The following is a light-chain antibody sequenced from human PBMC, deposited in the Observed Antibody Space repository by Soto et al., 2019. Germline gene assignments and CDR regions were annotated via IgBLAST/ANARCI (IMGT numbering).Light chain of an antibody. Sequence: QSALTQPASVSGSPGQSITISCTGVSIDIGPYDYVSWYQQHPGKAPKLMIYEVTNRPSGVSNRFSGSKSGNTASLTISGLQAEDEADYYCSSYTSSSTLVVFGGGTQLTVL. CDR1: SIDIGPYDY. CDR2: EVT. CDR3: SSYTSSSTLVV. J-gene: IGLJ2*01. V-gene: IGLV2-14*01.